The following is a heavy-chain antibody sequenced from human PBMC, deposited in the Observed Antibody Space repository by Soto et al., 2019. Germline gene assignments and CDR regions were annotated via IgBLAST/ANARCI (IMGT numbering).Heavy chain of an antibody. V-gene: IGHV4-39*01. D-gene: IGHD2-21*02. J-gene: IGHJ5*02. Sequence: QLQLQESGPGLVKPSETLSLTCTVSGGSISSSSYFWGWIRQPPGKGLEWIRSIYYSGSTYYYPSLKCRVTVSVDTSKNQFSLKLGSVSAADTAVYYCARHPSDFWFDPWGQGTLVTVSS. CDR2: IYYSGST. CDR3: ARHPSDFWFDP. CDR1: GGSISSSSYF.